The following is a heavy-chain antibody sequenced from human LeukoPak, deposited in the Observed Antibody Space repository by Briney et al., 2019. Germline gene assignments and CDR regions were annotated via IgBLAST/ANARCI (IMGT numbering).Heavy chain of an antibody. CDR3: ARSWYFDY. CDR1: GFTFSSYA. Sequence: GGSLRLSCAASGFTFSSYAMHWVRQAPGKGLEWVAVISYDGSNKYYADSVKARFTISRDNSKNTLYLQMNSLRAVDTAVYYCARSWYFDYWGQGTLVTVSS. CDR2: ISYDGSNK. J-gene: IGHJ4*02. V-gene: IGHV3-30*04.